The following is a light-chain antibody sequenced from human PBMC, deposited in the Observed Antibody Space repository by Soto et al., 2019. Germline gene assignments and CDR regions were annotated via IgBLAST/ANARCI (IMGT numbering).Light chain of an antibody. CDR2: ATS. CDR3: QKYNSVPPT. J-gene: IGKJ4*01. V-gene: IGKV1-27*01. Sequence: DIQMTQSPSSLSASVGDRVTITCRASHFISNYLVWYQQKPGKVPKLLIYATSTLQSGVPSRFSGSGSGTDFTLTISSLQPEDVATYYCQKYNSVPPTFGGGTKVEIK. CDR1: HFISNY.